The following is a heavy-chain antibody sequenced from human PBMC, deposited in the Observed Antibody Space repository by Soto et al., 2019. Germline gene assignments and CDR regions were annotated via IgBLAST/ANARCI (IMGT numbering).Heavy chain of an antibody. CDR1: GGTFSSYT. D-gene: IGHD6-13*01. CDR3: ARVASSSWYYFDY. J-gene: IGHJ4*02. Sequence: VQLVQSGAEVKKPGSSVKVSCKASGGTFSSYTISWVRQAPGQGLEWMGRIIPILGIANYAQKFQGRVTITADKSTSTAYMELSSLRSEDTAVYYCARVASSSWYYFDYWGQGTLVTVSS. V-gene: IGHV1-69*02. CDR2: IIPILGIA.